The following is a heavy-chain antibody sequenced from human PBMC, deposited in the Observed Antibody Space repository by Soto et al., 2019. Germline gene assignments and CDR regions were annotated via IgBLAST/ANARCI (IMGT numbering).Heavy chain of an antibody. CDR3: ARAGGTTVTGLWHFDS. CDR1: GFTFNTYS. CDR2: IWYDGTQK. Sequence: QVQLEESGGGVVQPGRSLRLSCEASGFTFNTYSMRWVRQPPGKGLEWLAAIWYDGTQKYYADSVKGRFIISRDNSKKTLYLEMNSLRAEDTAAYYCARAGGTTVTGLWHFDSWGQGTLVTVSS. V-gene: IGHV3-33*01. J-gene: IGHJ4*02. D-gene: IGHD4-17*01.